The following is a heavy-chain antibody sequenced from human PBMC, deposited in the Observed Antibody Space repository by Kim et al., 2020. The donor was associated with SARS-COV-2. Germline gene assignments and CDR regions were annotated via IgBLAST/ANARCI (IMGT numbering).Heavy chain of an antibody. CDR3: ARDLDRDGFDP. Sequence: ASVKVSCKTSGYRFTDFGISWVRQAPGQGLEWMGWISTKKDKTNFAQEFNGRVTLTKDTSTSTVYMELRSLRLDDTAVYYCARDLDRDGFDPWGQGTPVTVPS. J-gene: IGHJ5*02. V-gene: IGHV1-18*01. CDR2: ISTKKDKT. CDR1: GYRFTDFG.